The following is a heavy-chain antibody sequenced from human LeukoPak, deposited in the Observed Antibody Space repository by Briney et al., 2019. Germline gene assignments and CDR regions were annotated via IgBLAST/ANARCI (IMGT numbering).Heavy chain of an antibody. CDR2: ISESGDKT. CDR3: AKQWVDC. D-gene: IGHD1-26*01. Sequence: GGSLRLSCAASGFPFSNYAMNWVSQAPGKRLEWVSSISESGDKTDYADSVRGRFTISRDNSQNTLYLQMNSLRVEDTALYYCAKQWVDCWGQGTPVTVSS. CDR1: GFPFSNYA. J-gene: IGHJ4*02. V-gene: IGHV3-23*01.